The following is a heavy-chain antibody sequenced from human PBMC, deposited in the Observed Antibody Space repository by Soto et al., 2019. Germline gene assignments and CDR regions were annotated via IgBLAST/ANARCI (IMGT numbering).Heavy chain of an antibody. V-gene: IGHV3-30*18. CDR1: GFTFSDFG. CDR3: AKGGALVPAAILDY. J-gene: IGHJ4*02. CDR2: ASYDGSNT. Sequence: GSLRLSCAASGFTFSDFGMHWVRQAPDKGLEWVAVASYDGSNTFYADSVQGRFTISRDNSKHTVYLQMNSLRVEDTAVYFCAKGGALVPAAILDYWGQGTLVTVSS. D-gene: IGHD2-2*01.